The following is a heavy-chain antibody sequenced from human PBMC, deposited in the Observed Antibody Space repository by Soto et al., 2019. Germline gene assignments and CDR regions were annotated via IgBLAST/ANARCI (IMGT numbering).Heavy chain of an antibody. Sequence: GWSLRLSCAASVFTVSSTYMSWVRQAPGKGLEWVSVIYSGGNTYYGDSVKGRFSISRDNSKNTLYLQMNSLRAEDTAVYYCARIPRRDGYNLYGMDVWGQGTTVTVSS. CDR1: VFTVSSTY. J-gene: IGHJ6*02. CDR2: IYSGGNT. V-gene: IGHV3-53*01. CDR3: ARIPRRDGYNLYGMDV. D-gene: IGHD5-12*01.